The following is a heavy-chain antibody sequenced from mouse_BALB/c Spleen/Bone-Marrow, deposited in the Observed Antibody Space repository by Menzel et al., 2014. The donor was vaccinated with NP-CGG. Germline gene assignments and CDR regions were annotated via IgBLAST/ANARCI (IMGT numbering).Heavy chain of an antibody. CDR3: TRSGNYLFAY. J-gene: IGHJ3*01. V-gene: IGHV1S81*02. CDR2: INPSNGRT. CDR1: GYTFTSYW. Sequence: VHLVESGAELVKPGASVKLSCKASGYTFTSYWMHWVKQRPGQGLEWIGEINPSNGRTNYNEKFKSKATLTVDKSSSTAYMQLSSLTSEDSAVYYCTRSGNYLFAYWGQGTLVTVSA. D-gene: IGHD2-1*01.